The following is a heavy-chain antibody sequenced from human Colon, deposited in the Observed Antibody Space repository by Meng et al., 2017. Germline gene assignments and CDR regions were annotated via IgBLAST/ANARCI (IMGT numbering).Heavy chain of an antibody. CDR3: TTWDSVGPIDD. V-gene: IGHV3-7*01. CDR1: GLTFSNFW. J-gene: IGHJ4*02. D-gene: IGHD1-26*01. CDR2: INADASEE. Sequence: GGSLRLSCVAPGLTFSNFWLNWVRQDPGKGLEWVANINADASEENYVDSVEGRFTISRDNAKKSVYLQMSGLRVEDTAVYYCTTWDSVGPIDDWGQGTMVTVSS.